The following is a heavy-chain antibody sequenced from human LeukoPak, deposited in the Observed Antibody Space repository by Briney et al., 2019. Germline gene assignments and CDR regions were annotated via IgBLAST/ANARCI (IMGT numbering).Heavy chain of an antibody. D-gene: IGHD1-14*01. CDR1: GFTFSNYA. CDR3: AKYILEPQTRHGIDV. V-gene: IGHV3-23*01. J-gene: IGHJ6*04. Sequence: GGSLRLFCAASGFTFSNYAVSWVRRAPGKGLEWVSAISDSGGATYYADSVKGRFTISRVNSKNRVYVQMNSLRVDDTALYYCAKYILEPQTRHGIDVWGKGTTVSVS. CDR2: ISDSGGAT.